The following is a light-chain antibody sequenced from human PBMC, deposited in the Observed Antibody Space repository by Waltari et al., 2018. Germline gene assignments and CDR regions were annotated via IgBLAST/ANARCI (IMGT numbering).Light chain of an antibody. Sequence: QSALTQPASVSGSPGQSLTISCTGTSSDVGGYHYVSWYQQHPGKAPKLMIFDVSNRPSGVSNRFSGSKSGNTASLTISGLQAEDEADYYCSSYISSSTLEVFGGGTRLTVL. V-gene: IGLV2-14*03. CDR3: SSYISSSTLEV. CDR1: SSDVGGYHY. CDR2: DVS. J-gene: IGLJ3*02.